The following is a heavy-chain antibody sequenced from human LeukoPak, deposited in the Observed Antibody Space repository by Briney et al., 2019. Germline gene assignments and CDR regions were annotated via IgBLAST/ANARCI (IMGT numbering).Heavy chain of an antibody. CDR1: GGSIRSGTDY. CDR2: IYMSGST. Sequence: SQTLSLTCTVSGGSIRSGTDYWSWIRQPAGKGLEWIGRIYMSGSTDYNPSFKSRVTMSVDTSKNQVSLKLRSVTAADTAVYYCAREVPSEYDFWSGSPTIFDYWGQGTLVTVSS. CDR3: AREVPSEYDFWSGSPTIFDY. J-gene: IGHJ4*02. V-gene: IGHV4-61*02. D-gene: IGHD3-3*01.